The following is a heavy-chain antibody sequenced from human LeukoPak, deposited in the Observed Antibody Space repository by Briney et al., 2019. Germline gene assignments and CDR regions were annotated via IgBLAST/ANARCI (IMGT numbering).Heavy chain of an antibody. Sequence: SETLSLTCAVYGGSFSGYYWSWIRQPPGKGLEWIGEINHSGSTNYNPSLKSRVTMSVDTSKNQFSLKLSSVTAADTAVYYCARKGIVVVVAAASHYYYGMDVWGQGTTVTVSS. CDR3: ARKGIVVVVAAASHYYYGMDV. V-gene: IGHV4-34*01. J-gene: IGHJ6*02. CDR1: GGSFSGYY. D-gene: IGHD2-15*01. CDR2: INHSGST.